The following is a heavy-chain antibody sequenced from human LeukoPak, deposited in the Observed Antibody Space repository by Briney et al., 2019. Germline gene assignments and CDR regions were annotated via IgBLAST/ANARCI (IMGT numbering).Heavy chain of an antibody. D-gene: IGHD3-16*01. V-gene: IGHV4-34*01. CDR1: GGSFSGYY. CDR2: IYHSGGT. CDR3: ARQAGGY. J-gene: IGHJ4*02. Sequence: PSETLSLTCAVYGGSFSGYYWSWIRQPPGKGLEWIGEIYHSGGTSYNPSLKSRVTISVDTSKNQFSLKLSSVTAADTAVYYCARQAGGYWGQGALVTVSS.